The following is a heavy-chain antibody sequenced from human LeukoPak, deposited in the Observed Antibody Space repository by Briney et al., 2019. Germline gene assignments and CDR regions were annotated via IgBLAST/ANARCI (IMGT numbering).Heavy chain of an antibody. CDR2: IYYTGST. V-gene: IGHV4-59*01. CDR3: ARGGNYWPQWWFDP. J-gene: IGHJ5*02. CDR1: GGSISTYY. Sequence: SETLSVTCTVSGGSISTYYWSWIRQPPGKGLEWIGYIYYTGSTSYNPSLKSRVTMSLDASKNQFSLELNSVTPADTAVYYCARGGNYWPQWWFDPWGRGTLVSVSS. D-gene: IGHD1-26*01.